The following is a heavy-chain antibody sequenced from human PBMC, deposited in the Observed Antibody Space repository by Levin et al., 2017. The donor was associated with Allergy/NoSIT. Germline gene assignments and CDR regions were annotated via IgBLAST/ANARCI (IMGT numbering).Heavy chain of an antibody. CDR3: ARDPQVYLYEDTYYYAMDA. D-gene: IGHD3-16*01. V-gene: IGHV1-46*02. J-gene: IGHJ6*02. CDR2: INPTGTIT. CDR1: GYTFNIYS. Sequence: GESLKISCKASGYTFNIYSMHWVRQAPGQGLEWVGLINPTGTITTYAQKFQGRVTMTSDTSTSTVYMILSGLTSDDTAVYYCARDPQVYLYEDTYYYAMDAWGQGTPVSVSS.